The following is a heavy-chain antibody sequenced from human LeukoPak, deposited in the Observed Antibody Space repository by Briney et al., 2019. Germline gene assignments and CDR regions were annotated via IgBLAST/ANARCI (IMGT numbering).Heavy chain of an antibody. J-gene: IGHJ6*02. D-gene: IGHD6-19*01. Sequence: SETLSLTCKVSGGSIGSSGFYWGWIRPPPGKRLEWIGSIYYPEGTRYNPSLDSRATISVDTSKYQVSLTLSSVTATDTAVYYCVRHVSSGWDYYNGLDVWGQGTTVTVSS. CDR3: VRHVSSGWDYYNGLDV. CDR2: IYYPEGT. CDR1: GGSIGSSGFY. V-gene: IGHV4-39*01.